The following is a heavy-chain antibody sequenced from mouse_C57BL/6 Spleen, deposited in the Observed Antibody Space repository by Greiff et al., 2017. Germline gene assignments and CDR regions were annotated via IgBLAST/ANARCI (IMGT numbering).Heavy chain of an antibody. J-gene: IGHJ3*01. Sequence: VQLQQSGAELVRPGASVTLSCKASGYTFTDYEMHWVKQTPVHGLEWIGAIDPETGGTAYNQKFKGKAILTADKSSSTAYMELRSLTSEDSAVYYGTSPGWLLPFAYWGQGTLVTVSA. CDR1: GYTFTDYE. CDR2: IDPETGGT. CDR3: TSPGWLLPFAY. D-gene: IGHD2-3*01. V-gene: IGHV1-15*01.